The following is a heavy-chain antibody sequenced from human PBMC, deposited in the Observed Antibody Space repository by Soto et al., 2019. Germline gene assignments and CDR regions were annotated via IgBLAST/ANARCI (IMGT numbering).Heavy chain of an antibody. J-gene: IGHJ1*01. CDR1: GFTFGSFA. V-gene: IGHV3-23*01. CDR3: AKWSRTDVF. CDR2: ITIGGSYT. Sequence: GGSLRLSCTASGFTFGSFALGWVRQAPGEGLKWVSSITIGGSYTTYADSVRGRFIISRDNAKNTLDLQMNSLRAEDTAVYSFAKWSRTDVFWGRGTLVTVSS. D-gene: IGHD1-1*01.